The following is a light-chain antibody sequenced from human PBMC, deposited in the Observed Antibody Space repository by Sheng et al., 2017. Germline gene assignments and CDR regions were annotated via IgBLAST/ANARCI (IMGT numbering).Light chain of an antibody. Sequence: QSALIQPASVSGSPGQSITISCTGTSSDVGAYNYVSWYQQQSDKAPKLVIYDVSNRPSGVSNRFSGSKSGNTASLTISGLQAEDEADYFCSSYASSITWVFGGGTKLTVL. V-gene: IGLV2-14*03. CDR3: SSYASSITWV. J-gene: IGLJ3*02. CDR1: SSDVGAYNY. CDR2: DVS.